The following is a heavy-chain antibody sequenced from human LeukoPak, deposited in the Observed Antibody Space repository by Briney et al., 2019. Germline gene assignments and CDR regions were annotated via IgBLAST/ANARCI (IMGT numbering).Heavy chain of an antibody. D-gene: IGHD4-17*01. CDR1: GITFSSYG. V-gene: IGHV3-33*01. CDR2: IWYDGSNK. J-gene: IGHJ6*03. CDR3: ARGPGDYSGPYYYYYYMDV. Sequence: PGRSLRLSCAASGITFSSYGMRGVRQAPGKGREWVAVIWYDGSNKYYADSVKGRFTISRDNSKNTLYLQMNSLRAEDTAVYYCARGPGDYSGPYYYYYYMDVWGKGTTVTVSS.